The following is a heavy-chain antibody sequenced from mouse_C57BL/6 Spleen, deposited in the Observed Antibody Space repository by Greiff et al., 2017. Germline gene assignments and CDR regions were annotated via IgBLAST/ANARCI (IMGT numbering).Heavy chain of an antibody. CDR3: ARHDDYYGSSSFDY. D-gene: IGHD1-1*01. Sequence: EVMLVESGGDLVKPGGSLKLSCAASGFTFSSYGMSWVRQTPDKRLEWVATISSGGSYTYYPDSVKGRFTISRDNAKNTLYLQMSSLKSEDTAMYYCARHDDYYGSSSFDYWGQGTTLTVSS. CDR2: ISSGGSYT. V-gene: IGHV5-6*01. CDR1: GFTFSSYG. J-gene: IGHJ2*01.